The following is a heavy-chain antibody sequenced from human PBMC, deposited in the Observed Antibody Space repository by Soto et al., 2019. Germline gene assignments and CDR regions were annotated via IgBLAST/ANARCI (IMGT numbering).Heavy chain of an antibody. CDR2: IHTDGSNT. Sequence: GGSLRLSCAGSGRIFKKYKMQWVRQAPGKGVEWVSRIHTDGSNTDHPDSQKASFTVSRDSRKYTLHQPMNSLRAGDTGVYYCARETDGLDYWGQGTLVTVSS. V-gene: IGHV3-74*01. J-gene: IGHJ4*02. CDR3: ARETDGLDY. CDR1: GRIFKKYK.